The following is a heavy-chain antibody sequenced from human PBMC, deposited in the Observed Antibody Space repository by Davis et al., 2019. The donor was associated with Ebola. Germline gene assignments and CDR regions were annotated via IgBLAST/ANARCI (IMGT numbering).Heavy chain of an antibody. J-gene: IGHJ4*02. CDR2: IWYDGTRG. Sequence: GESLKISCAASGFSFSRNGMHWVRQAPGKGLEWVGVIWYDGTRGNYADSVKGRFTISRDNSKNTLYLQMNSLRAEDTAVYYCAKGASLADWGQGTLVTVSS. CDR1: GFSFSRNG. V-gene: IGHV3-30*02. D-gene: IGHD5/OR15-5a*01. CDR3: AKGASLAD.